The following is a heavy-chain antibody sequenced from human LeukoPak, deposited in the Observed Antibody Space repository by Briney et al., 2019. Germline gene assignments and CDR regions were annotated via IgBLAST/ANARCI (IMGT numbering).Heavy chain of an antibody. J-gene: IGHJ4*02. CDR1: GGSISSGDYY. CDR2: IYYSGST. Sequence: SETLSLTCTVSGGSISSGDYYWSWIRQPPGKGLEWIGYIYYSGSTYYNPSLKSRVTISVDTSKNQFSLKLSSVTAADTAVYYCARADCSGGSCPFGYWGQGTLVTVSS. D-gene: IGHD2-15*01. CDR3: ARADCSGGSCPFGY. V-gene: IGHV4-30-4*01.